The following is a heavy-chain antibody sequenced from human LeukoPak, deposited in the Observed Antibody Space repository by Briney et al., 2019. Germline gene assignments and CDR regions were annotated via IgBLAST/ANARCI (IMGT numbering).Heavy chain of an antibody. CDR1: GGSISSYY. J-gene: IGHJ5*02. CDR3: ARVYETGTGNWFDP. Sequence: SETLSLTCTVSGGSISSYYWSWIRQPPGKGLEWIGYIYYSGSTNYNPSLKSRVTISVDTSKNQFSLKLSSVTAADTAVYYCARVYETGTGNWFDPWGQGTLVTVSS. CDR2: IYYSGST. D-gene: IGHD1-7*01. V-gene: IGHV4-59*01.